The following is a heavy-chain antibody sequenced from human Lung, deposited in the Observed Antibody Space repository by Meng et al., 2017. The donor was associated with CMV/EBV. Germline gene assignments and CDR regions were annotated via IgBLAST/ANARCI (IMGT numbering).Heavy chain of an antibody. V-gene: IGHV3-66*02. CDR2: IHRDGNT. CDR1: GLTVSGND. CDR3: ATFKQQPVGGTYWYCDL. Sequence: GESLKISCAASGLTVSGNDMTWVRQAPGKGLEWVSLIHRDGNTYYGDSVKGRFTSSRDNSMNTLYLQMNSLKTEDTAVYYCATFKQQPVGGTYWYCDLWGRGTLVTVSS. D-gene: IGHD6-13*01. J-gene: IGHJ2*01.